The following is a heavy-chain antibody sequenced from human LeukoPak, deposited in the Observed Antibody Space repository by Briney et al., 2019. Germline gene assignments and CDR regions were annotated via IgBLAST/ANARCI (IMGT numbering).Heavy chain of an antibody. CDR3: ASGSAPYYYGSGTYGGIAFDI. CDR2: IYSGGNT. Sequence: PGGSLRLSCAASGFTVSSNFMSWVRPAPGQGLELVSVIYSGGNTYYADSVRGRFTISRDNAKNSLYLQMNSLRAEDTAVYYCASGSAPYYYGSGTYGGIAFDIWGQGTMVTVSS. D-gene: IGHD3-10*01. CDR1: GFTVSSNF. J-gene: IGHJ3*02. V-gene: IGHV3-66*01.